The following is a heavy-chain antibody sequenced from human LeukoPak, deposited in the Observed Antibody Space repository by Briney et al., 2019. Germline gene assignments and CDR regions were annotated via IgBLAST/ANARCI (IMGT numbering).Heavy chain of an antibody. D-gene: IGHD6-13*01. Sequence: SVKVSCKASGYTFTSYGISWVRQAPGQGLEWMGWISAYNGNTNYAQKLQGRVTMTTDTSTSTAYMELRSLRSDDTAVYYCARVPFKRLGSSSWYDYMDVWGKGTTVTVSS. CDR3: ARVPFKRLGSSSWYDYMDV. CDR1: GYTFTSYG. CDR2: ISAYNGNT. J-gene: IGHJ6*03. V-gene: IGHV1-18*01.